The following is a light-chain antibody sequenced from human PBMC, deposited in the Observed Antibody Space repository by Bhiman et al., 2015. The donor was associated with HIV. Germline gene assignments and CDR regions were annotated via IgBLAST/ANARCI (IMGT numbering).Light chain of an antibody. V-gene: IGLV3-25*03. CDR3: QSAGSSGSYEV. Sequence: SYELTQPPSVSVSPGQTASITCSGDKLGDRYAGWFQLKPGQSPVLVIYQDYKRPSGIPERFSGSSSGTTVTLTISGVQAEDEADYYCQSAGSSGSYEVFGGGTKLTVL. CDR1: KLGDRY. J-gene: IGLJ3*02. CDR2: QDY.